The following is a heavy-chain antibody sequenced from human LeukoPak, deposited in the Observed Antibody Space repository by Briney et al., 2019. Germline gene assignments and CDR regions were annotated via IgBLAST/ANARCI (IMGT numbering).Heavy chain of an antibody. Sequence: PGGSLRLSCAASGFTFSNYAISWVRQAPGKGLEWVSTIRSSGGSTYYADSVKGRFTVSRDNSKNTLYLQMNSLRDEDTAVYYCASSGSYRFDYWGQGTLVTVSS. J-gene: IGHJ4*02. CDR3: ASSGSYRFDY. V-gene: IGHV3-23*01. CDR2: IRSSGGST. D-gene: IGHD1-26*01. CDR1: GFTFSNYA.